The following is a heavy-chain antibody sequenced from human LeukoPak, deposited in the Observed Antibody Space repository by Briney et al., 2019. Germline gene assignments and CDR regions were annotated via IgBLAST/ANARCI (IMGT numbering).Heavy chain of an antibody. V-gene: IGHV3-21*01. CDR1: GFTFSSYS. D-gene: IGHD5-18*01. CDR3: AGAYYVGYSYGRNHYWYFDL. J-gene: IGHJ2*01. CDR2: ISSSSSYI. Sequence: PGGSLRLSCAASGFTFSSYSMNWVRQAPGKGLEWASSISSSSSYIYYADSVKGRFTISRDNAKNSLYLQMNSLRAEDTAVYYCAGAYYVGYSYGRNHYWYFDLWGRGTLVTVSS.